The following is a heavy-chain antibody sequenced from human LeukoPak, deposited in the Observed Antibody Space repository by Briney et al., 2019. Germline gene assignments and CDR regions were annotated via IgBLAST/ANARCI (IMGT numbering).Heavy chain of an antibody. D-gene: IGHD3-10*01. CDR1: GYTFTGYY. CDR2: INPNSGGT. CDR3: ARDPASTMVRGVITTFDY. V-gene: IGHV1-2*02. J-gene: IGHJ4*02. Sequence: GASVKVSCKASGYTFTGYYMHWVRQAPGQGLEWMGWINPNSGGTNYAQKFQGRVTMTRDTPISTAYMELSWLRSDDTAVYYCARDPASTMVRGVITTFDYWGQGSLVTVSS.